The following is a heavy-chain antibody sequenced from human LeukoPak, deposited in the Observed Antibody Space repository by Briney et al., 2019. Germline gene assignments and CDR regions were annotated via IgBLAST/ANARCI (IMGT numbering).Heavy chain of an antibody. D-gene: IGHD3-10*01. CDR1: GYTFTGYY. CDR3: ARGPGDYYGMDV. J-gene: IGHJ6*02. Sequence: ASVKVSCKASGYTFTGYYMHWVRQAPGQGLEWMGRINPNSGGTNYAQKFQGRVTMTRDTSISTAYMELSRLRSDDTAVYYCARGPGDYYGMDVWGQGTTVTVSS. V-gene: IGHV1-2*06. CDR2: INPNSGGT.